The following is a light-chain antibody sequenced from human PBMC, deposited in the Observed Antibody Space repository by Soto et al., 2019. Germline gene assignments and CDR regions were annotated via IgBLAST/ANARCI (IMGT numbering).Light chain of an antibody. Sequence: DIQMTQSPSSLSASVGDRVTITCRASQGISNYLAWYQQKPGKVPKLLIYAASTLQSGVPSRFSGSGSGTDFTLTISSLQREDVAIYYCQKYNSAPRTFGQGTKVEIK. CDR2: AAS. CDR3: QKYNSAPRT. CDR1: QGISNY. J-gene: IGKJ1*01. V-gene: IGKV1-27*01.